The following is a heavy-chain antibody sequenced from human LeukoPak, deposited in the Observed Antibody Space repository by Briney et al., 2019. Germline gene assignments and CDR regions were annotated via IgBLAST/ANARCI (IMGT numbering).Heavy chain of an antibody. CDR2: IYYSGST. V-gene: IGHV4-59*12. Sequence: GSLRLSCAVSGLTFSKAWMSWVRQAPGKGLEWIGYIYYSGSTNYNPSLKSRVTVSVDTSKNQFSLKLRSMTAADTAVYYCARDHSGGVIDYWGQGTLVTVSS. CDR3: ARDHSGGVIDY. D-gene: IGHD3-16*01. J-gene: IGHJ4*02. CDR1: GLTFSKAW.